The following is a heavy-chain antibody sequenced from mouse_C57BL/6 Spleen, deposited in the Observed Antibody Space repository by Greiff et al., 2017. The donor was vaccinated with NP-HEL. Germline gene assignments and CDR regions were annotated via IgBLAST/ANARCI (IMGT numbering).Heavy chain of an antibody. CDR1: GFTFSSYA. J-gene: IGHJ3*01. CDR3: ARETGTAWFAY. D-gene: IGHD4-1*01. CDR2: ISDGGSYT. Sequence: EVMLVESGGGLVKPGGSLKLSCAASGFTFSSYAMSWVRQTPEKRLEWVATISDGGSYTYYPDNVKGRFTISRDNAKNHLYLQMSHLKSEDTAMYYCARETGTAWFAYWGQGTLVTVSA. V-gene: IGHV5-4*01.